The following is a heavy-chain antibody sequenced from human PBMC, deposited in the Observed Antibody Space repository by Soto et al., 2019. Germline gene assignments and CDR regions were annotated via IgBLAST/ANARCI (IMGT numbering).Heavy chain of an antibody. CDR1: GYSFSGYD. Sequence: QGKLVQSGPEVKKPGASVKVSCTASGYSFSGYDITWVRQAPEQGLEWLGWVSTSIRCTMSAEKLQGRLTMTTDTSTTTVYMELRGLTSDDTAVYYCARDSGAALYGEDALDIWGQGTMVSVSS. D-gene: IGHD3-10*01. J-gene: IGHJ3*02. CDR2: VSTSIRCT. V-gene: IGHV1-18*04. CDR3: ARDSGAALYGEDALDI.